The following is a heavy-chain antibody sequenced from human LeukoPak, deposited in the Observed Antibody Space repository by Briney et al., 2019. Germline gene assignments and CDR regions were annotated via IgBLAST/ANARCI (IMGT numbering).Heavy chain of an antibody. J-gene: IGHJ5*02. Sequence: PGGSLRLSCAASGFTFSSYEMNWVRQAPGKGLEWVSYISSSGSTIYYADSVKGRFTISRDNSRNTLYLQMHSLRAEDTAVYYCAEDRAYISSWYGCSTPWGQGTLVTVSS. V-gene: IGHV3-48*03. D-gene: IGHD6-13*01. CDR1: GFTFSSYE. CDR2: ISSSGSTI. CDR3: AEDRAYISSWYGCSTP.